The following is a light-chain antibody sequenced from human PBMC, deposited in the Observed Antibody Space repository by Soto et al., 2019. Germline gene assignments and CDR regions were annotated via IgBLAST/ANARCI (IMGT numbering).Light chain of an antibody. J-gene: IGKJ5*01. CDR3: QQYEKWPPSIT. CDR1: QPVNNN. Sequence: IEMTQSPATLSASPGDRATLSCRASQPVNNNLAWYQQKPGQAPRLLIYGVSTRATGISARFSGGGSVTEFTLTISSLQSEDFALYFCQQYEKWPPSITFGQGIRLEIK. CDR2: GVS. V-gene: IGKV3-15*01.